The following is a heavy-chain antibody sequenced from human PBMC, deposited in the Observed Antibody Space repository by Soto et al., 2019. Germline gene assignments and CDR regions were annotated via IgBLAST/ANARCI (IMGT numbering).Heavy chain of an antibody. CDR3: ARVSRRGYYGEY. J-gene: IGHJ4*02. CDR1: GFPFSNYW. V-gene: IGHV3-7*04. Sequence: EVQLVESGGGLVQPGGSLRLSCAASGFPFSNYWMTWVRQAPGRGLEWLANVKDDGSENYSVDSVKGRFTVSRDNAKNSLSLQMNSLRAEDTAVYYCARVSRRGYYGEYWGQGTLVTVSS. D-gene: IGHD3-10*01. CDR2: VKDDGSEN.